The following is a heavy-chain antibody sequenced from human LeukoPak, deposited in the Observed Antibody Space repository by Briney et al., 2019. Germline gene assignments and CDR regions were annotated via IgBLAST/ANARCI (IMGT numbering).Heavy chain of an antibody. CDR3: AKAPSYYDSSGYFDY. CDR1: GFTFSSYA. CDR2: ISGSGGST. D-gene: IGHD3-22*01. V-gene: IGHV3-23*01. Sequence: GGSLRLSCAASGFTFSSYAMSWVRQAPGKGLEWVSAISGSGGSTYYADSVKGRFTISRDNSKNTLYPQMNSLRAEDTAVYYCAKAPSYYDSSGYFDYWGQGTLVTVSS. J-gene: IGHJ4*02.